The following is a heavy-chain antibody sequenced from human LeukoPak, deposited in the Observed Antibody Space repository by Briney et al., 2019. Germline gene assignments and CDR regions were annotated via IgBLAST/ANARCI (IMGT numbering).Heavy chain of an antibody. CDR1: GFTFSSYW. V-gene: IGHV3-7*03. CDR3: AKASWVSSTDAVR. CDR2: IKQDGSEK. J-gene: IGHJ4*02. D-gene: IGHD3-16*01. Sequence: GGSLRLSCAASGFTFSSYWMSWVRQAPGKGLEWVANIKQDGSEKYYLDSVKGRFTISRDSSRNTVYFQLNNLRVEDTAIYYCAKASWVSSTDAVRWGQGTLVTASS.